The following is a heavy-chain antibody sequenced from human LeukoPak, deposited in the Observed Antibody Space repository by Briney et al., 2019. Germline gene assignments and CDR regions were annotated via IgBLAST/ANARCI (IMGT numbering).Heavy chain of an antibody. CDR1: GGTFSSYA. CDR3: AGGGSGSYYNPLYYYYYGMGV. Sequence: SVKVSCKASGGTFSSYAISWVRQAPGQGLEWMGRIIPILGIANYAQKFQGRVTITADKSTSTAYMELSSLRSEDTAVYYCAGGGSGSYYNPLYYYYYGMGVWGQGTTVTASS. CDR2: IIPILGIA. D-gene: IGHD3-10*01. J-gene: IGHJ6*02. V-gene: IGHV1-69*04.